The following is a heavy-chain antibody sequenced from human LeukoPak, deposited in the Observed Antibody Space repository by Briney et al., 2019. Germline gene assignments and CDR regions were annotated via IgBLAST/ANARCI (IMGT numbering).Heavy chain of an antibody. CDR2: IYYSGST. Sequence: PSETLSLTCTVSGGSISSSSYYWGWIRQPPGKGLEWIGSIYYSGSTYYNPSLKSRVTISVDTSKNQFSLKLSSVTAADTAVYYCARHKRQGEIDYWGQGTLVTVSS. CDR1: GGSISSSSYY. CDR3: ARHKRQGEIDY. V-gene: IGHV4-39*01. J-gene: IGHJ4*02. D-gene: IGHD1-1*01.